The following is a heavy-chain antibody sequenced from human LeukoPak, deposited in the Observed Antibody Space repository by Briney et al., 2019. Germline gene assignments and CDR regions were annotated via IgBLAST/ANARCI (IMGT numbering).Heavy chain of an antibody. CDR3: ARDGGLVGAAFDY. V-gene: IGHV4-59*01. J-gene: IGHJ4*02. CDR2: IYHSGTT. CDR1: GDSISSYY. D-gene: IGHD1-26*01. Sequence: PSETLSLTFTVSGDSISSYYWSWIRQPPGKGLEWIGYIYHSGTTNYNPSLMSRVTISVDTSKNQFSLQLNSVTAADTAVYYCARDGGLVGAAFDYWGQGTLVTVSS.